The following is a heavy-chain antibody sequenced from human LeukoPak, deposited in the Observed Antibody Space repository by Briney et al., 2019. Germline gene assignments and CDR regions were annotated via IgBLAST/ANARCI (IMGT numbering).Heavy chain of an antibody. CDR2: IRYDGSNK. D-gene: IGHD2-2*01. V-gene: IGHV3-30*02. J-gene: IGHJ4*02. Sequence: GGSLRLSCAASGFTFSSYGMHWVRQAPGKGLEWVAFIRYDGSNKYYADSVKGRFTISRDNSKNTLYLQMNSLRAEDTAVYYCARGDSCPRDYWGQGTLVTVSS. CDR3: ARGDSCPRDY. CDR1: GFTFSSYG.